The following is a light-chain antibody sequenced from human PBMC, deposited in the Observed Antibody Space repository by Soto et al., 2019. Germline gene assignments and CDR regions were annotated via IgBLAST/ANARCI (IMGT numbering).Light chain of an antibody. CDR3: QQSRRSPLT. V-gene: IGKV1-39*01. CDR1: ESLSSY. CDR2: AAF. J-gene: IGKJ4*01. Sequence: DIQMTQSPSSLSASVGDKVTITCRASESLSSYLNWYQQKPGKAPKLLIYAAFSLQSGVPSRFRGSGSGTDYALTISSLQPEEFATYYCQQSRRSPLTFGGGTKVEIK.